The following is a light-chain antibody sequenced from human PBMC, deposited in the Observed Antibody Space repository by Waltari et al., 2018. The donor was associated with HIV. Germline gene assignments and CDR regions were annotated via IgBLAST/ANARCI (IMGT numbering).Light chain of an antibody. CDR2: DVN. CDR1: SSDAGGFDF. Sequence: QSALTQPASVSGSPGQSITISCPGTSSDAGGFDFVSWYQQFPGKAPKVVIYDVNNRPSGVSDRFSGSKSGNTASLTISGLQAEDEADYYCDSHTNTFTRVVGTGTRVTVL. V-gene: IGLV2-14*01. J-gene: IGLJ1*01. CDR3: DSHTNTFTRV.